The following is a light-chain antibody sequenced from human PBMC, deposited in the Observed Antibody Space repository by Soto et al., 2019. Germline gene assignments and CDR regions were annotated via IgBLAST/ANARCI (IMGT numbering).Light chain of an antibody. Sequence: PGETATLSCRASQTVNSDYLAWCQQRPGQAPRLLIFATSRRATDIPDRFSGSGSGTDFTLAIRRLEPEDFAVYYCHQFGYSPRTFGQVTKV. CDR2: ATS. CDR1: QTVNSDY. CDR3: HQFGYSPRT. J-gene: IGKJ1*01. V-gene: IGKV3-20*01.